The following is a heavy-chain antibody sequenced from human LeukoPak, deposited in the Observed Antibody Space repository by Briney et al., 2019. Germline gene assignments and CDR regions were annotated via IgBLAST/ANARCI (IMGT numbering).Heavy chain of an antibody. V-gene: IGHV3-48*04. CDR1: GFIFSAYS. Sequence: PGGSLRLSCAASGFIFSAYSMDWVRQAPGKGLEWVSYISSNPGTIYYADSVKGRFTISRDNAKNSLYLQMNSLRAEDTAVYYCARSGPVHVDTAMVRSYGMDVWGQGTTVTVSS. D-gene: IGHD5-18*01. CDR3: ARSGPVHVDTAMVRSYGMDV. CDR2: ISSNPGTI. J-gene: IGHJ6*02.